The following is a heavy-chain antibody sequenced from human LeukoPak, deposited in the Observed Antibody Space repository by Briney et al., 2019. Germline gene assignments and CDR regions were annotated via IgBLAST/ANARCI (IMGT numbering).Heavy chain of an antibody. CDR2: IKRIIDGGTT. V-gene: IGHV3-15*01. CDR1: GFTFSNTW. J-gene: IGHJ4*02. D-gene: IGHD4-17*01. CDR3: AAQGGSGDLRY. Sequence: PGGSLRLSCAASGFTFSNTWMNWVRQAPGKGLEWAGRIKRIIDGGTTDYAAPVKGRFTVSRDDSINTLYQQMSSLKTEDTAVYYCAAQGGSGDLRYWGQGTLVTVSS.